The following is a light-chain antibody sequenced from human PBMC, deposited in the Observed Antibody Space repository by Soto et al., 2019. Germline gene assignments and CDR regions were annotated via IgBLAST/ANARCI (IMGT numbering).Light chain of an antibody. V-gene: IGLV3-21*04. CDR1: NIGSKS. CDR3: QVWDSSSDHPYV. CDR2: YDS. Sequence: SYELTQPPSVSVAPGKTARITCGGNNIGSKSVHWYQQKPGQAPVLVIYYDSDRPSGIPERFSGSNSGNPATLTISRVEAGDEADYYCQVWDSSSDHPYVFGTGTKLTVL. J-gene: IGLJ1*01.